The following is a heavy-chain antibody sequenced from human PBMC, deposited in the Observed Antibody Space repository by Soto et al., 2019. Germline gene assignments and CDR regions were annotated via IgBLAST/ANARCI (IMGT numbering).Heavy chain of an antibody. CDR1: GGSTGSSDYD. J-gene: IGHJ4*02. CDR2: INYLGTT. V-gene: IGHV4-39*01. Sequence: SETLSLTCTVSGGSTGSSDYDWGWIRQPPEKGLEWIGNINYLGTTYYNPSLRSRVTISADMSKHQFSLKLNSVTAADTSVYYCPGTLVLAYRLSGIDSWGPGTKVTVSS. D-gene: IGHD1-1*01. CDR3: PGTLVLAYRLSGIDS.